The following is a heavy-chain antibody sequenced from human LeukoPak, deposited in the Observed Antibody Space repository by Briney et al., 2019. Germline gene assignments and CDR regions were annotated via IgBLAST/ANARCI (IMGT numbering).Heavy chain of an antibody. V-gene: IGHV3-23*01. Sequence: PGGSLRLSCAASGFTFSSYAMSWVRQAPGKGLEWVSAISGSGGSTYYADSVKGRFTISRDNSKNTLYLQMNSLRAEDTAVYYCAKDRRRITRDYGDRGIDAFDIWGQGTMVTVSS. CDR3: AKDRRRITRDYGDRGIDAFDI. D-gene: IGHD4-17*01. CDR1: GFTFSSYA. CDR2: ISGSGGST. J-gene: IGHJ3*02.